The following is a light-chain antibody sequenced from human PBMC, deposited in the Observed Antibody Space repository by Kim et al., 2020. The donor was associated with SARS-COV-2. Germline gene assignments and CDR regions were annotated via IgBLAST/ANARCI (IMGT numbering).Light chain of an antibody. CDR2: WAS. CDR1: QTVLYNSNNKNY. J-gene: IGKJ2*03. V-gene: IGKV4-1*01. Sequence: RATLNCKSSQTVLYNSNNKNYLDWYQQKPGQAPKLLIYWASIRKSGVSYRFSGSGSETDFTLTISSLQAEDVAVYYCQQYYSTPPSFGQGTKLEIK. CDR3: QQYYSTPPS.